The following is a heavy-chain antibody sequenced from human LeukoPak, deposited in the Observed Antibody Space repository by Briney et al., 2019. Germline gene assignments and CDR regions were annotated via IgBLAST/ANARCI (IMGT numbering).Heavy chain of an antibody. J-gene: IGHJ4*02. CDR2: INPSGGST. D-gene: IGHD3-22*01. CDR1: GYTFTSYY. V-gene: IGHV1-46*01. Sequence: ASVKVSCKASGYTFTSYYMHWVRQAPGQGLEWMGIINPSGGSTSYAQKFQGRVTMTRDTSTSTVYMELSSLRSEDTAVYYCARVYYDSSGDPFLFDYWGQGTLVTVSS. CDR3: ARVYYDSSGDPFLFDY.